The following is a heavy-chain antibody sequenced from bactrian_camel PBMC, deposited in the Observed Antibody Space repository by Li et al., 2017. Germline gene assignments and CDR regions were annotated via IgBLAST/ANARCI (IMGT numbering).Heavy chain of an antibody. J-gene: IGHJ4*01. V-gene: IGHV3S6*01. D-gene: IGHD6*01. CDR3: TKALVSGAGMGGKYNY. CDR1: GFAFSSHY. Sequence: HVQLVESGGGLVQPGGSLRLSCAASGFAFSSHYVNWVRQAPGKGFEWLAGIDTETESGTYYAESVKGRFTISRDNAKNTLYLQLNSLKTEDTAMYYCTKALVSGAGMGGKYNYWGQGTQVTVS. CDR2: IDTETESGT.